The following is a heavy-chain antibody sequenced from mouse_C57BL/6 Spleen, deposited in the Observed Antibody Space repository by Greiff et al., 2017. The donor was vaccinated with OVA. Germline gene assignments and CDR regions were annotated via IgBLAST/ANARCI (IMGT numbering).Heavy chain of an antibody. J-gene: IGHJ4*01. CDR1: GYNFNNSY. V-gene: IGHV14-3*01. CDR3: ARSRSYAMDY. CDR2: IDPGNGNT. Sequence: EVQLQQSVAELVRPGASVKLSCTASGYNFNNSYMTWVKQRPGQGLEWIGKIDPGNGNTNYAPKFQGKATITADTSPNTAYLQLSSLTSEDTAIYYCARSRSYAMDYWGQGTSVTVSS.